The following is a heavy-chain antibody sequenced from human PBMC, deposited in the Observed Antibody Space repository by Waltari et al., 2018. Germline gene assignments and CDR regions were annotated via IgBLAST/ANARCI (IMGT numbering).Heavy chain of an antibody. J-gene: IGHJ4*02. D-gene: IGHD4-4*01. Sequence: EVQLLESGGGLVQPGGSLRLSCAASGFTFSSYAMSWVRQAPGKGLECVSVIYSGGSTYYADSVKGRFTISRDNSKNTLYLQMNSLRAEDTAVYYCAKEQSGQNFDYWGQGTLVTVSS. CDR2: IYSGGST. CDR3: AKEQSGQNFDY. V-gene: IGHV3-23*03. CDR1: GFTFSSYA.